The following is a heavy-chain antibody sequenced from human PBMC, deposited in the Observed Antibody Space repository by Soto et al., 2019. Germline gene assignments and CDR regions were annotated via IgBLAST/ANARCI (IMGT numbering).Heavy chain of an antibody. V-gene: IGHV3-23*01. CDR3: AKGPNYDFWSGPEY. Sequence: PGGSLRLSCAASGFTFSSYAMSWVRQAPGKGLEWVSAISGSGGSTYYADSVKGRFTISRDNSKNTLYLQMNSLRAEDTAVYYCAKGPNYDFWSGPEYWGQGHLVNVS. J-gene: IGHJ4*02. CDR2: ISGSGGST. CDR1: GFTFSSYA. D-gene: IGHD3-3*01.